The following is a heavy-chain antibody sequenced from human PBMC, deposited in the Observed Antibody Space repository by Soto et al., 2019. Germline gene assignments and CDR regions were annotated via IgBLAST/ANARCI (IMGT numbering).Heavy chain of an antibody. D-gene: IGHD6-19*01. CDR1: GFTFSSYA. J-gene: IGHJ6*02. Sequence: GESLKISCAASGFTFSSYAMSWVRQAPGKGLEWVSAISGSGGSTYYADSVKGRFTISRDNSKNTLYLQMNSLRAEDTAVYYCAKDEDSGWHYYYGMDVWGQGTTVTVSS. CDR2: ISGSGGST. CDR3: AKDEDSGWHYYYGMDV. V-gene: IGHV3-23*01.